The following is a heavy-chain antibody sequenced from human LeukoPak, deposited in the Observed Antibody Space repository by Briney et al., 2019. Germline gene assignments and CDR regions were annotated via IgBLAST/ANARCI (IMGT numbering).Heavy chain of an antibody. V-gene: IGHV4-38-2*02. J-gene: IGHJ3*02. CDR1: GYSISSGYY. Sequence: PSETLSLTCTVSGYSISSGYYWGWIRQPPGKGLEWIGSIWHSGTTYYSPSLKSRVTISVDTSKNQFSLKLSSVTAADTAVYYCARVPYDYGDYGLSFDIWGQGTMVTVSS. CDR2: IWHSGTT. D-gene: IGHD4-17*01. CDR3: ARVPYDYGDYGLSFDI.